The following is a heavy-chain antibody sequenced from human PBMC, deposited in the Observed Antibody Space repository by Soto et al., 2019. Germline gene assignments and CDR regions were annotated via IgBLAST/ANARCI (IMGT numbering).Heavy chain of an antibody. CDR2: ISGSVGST. D-gene: IGHD4-17*01. Sequence: GGSLRLSCAASGFTFSHYAMTWVRQAPGKGLEWISAISGSVGSTYYADSVRGRFTISRDNSKNTLYLQMNTLSGEDKAVYYCAKAPPERKGRNYGDYVYYYYYMDVWGKGTTVTVSS. CDR1: GFTFSHYA. V-gene: IGHV3-23*01. J-gene: IGHJ6*03. CDR3: AKAPPERKGRNYGDYVYYYYYMDV.